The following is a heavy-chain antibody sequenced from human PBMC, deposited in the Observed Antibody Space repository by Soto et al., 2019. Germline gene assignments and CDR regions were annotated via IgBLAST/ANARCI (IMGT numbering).Heavy chain of an antibody. Sequence: GASVKVSCKAPGGTFSSYAISWVRQAPGQGLEWMGGIIPIFGTANCAQKFQGRVTITADESTSTAYMELSSLRSEDTAVYYCARSGLGVMVYTQTFDPWGQGTLVTVSS. D-gene: IGHD2-8*01. J-gene: IGHJ5*02. V-gene: IGHV1-69*13. CDR1: GGTFSSYA. CDR3: ARSGLGVMVYTQTFDP. CDR2: IIPIFGTA.